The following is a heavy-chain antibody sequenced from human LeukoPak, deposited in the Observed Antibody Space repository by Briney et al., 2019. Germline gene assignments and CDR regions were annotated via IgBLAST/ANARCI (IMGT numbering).Heavy chain of an antibody. D-gene: IGHD6-13*01. CDR2: IIPIFGTA. V-gene: IGHV1-69*06. Sequence: SVTVSCKASGGTFSSYAISWVRQAPGQGLEWMGWIIPIFGTANYAQKFQGRVTITADKSTSTAYMELRSLRSEDTAVYYCAREGSIAAAGRYFDYWGQGTLVTVSS. J-gene: IGHJ4*02. CDR1: GGTFSSYA. CDR3: AREGSIAAAGRYFDY.